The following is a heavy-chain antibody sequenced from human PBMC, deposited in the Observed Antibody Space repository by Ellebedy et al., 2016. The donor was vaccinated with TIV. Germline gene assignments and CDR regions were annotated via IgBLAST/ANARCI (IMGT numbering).Heavy chain of an antibody. J-gene: IGHJ4*02. Sequence: GESLKISCKGSGYPFTSYWIGWVRQMPGKGLEWMGIIYPDDSDTRYSPSFQGQVTFSVDKSISTAYLQWSSLEASDTAVYYCARSRNPPSMVVLVVSDFDYWGQGTLVTVSS. CDR2: IYPDDSDT. D-gene: IGHD3-22*01. V-gene: IGHV5-51*01. CDR1: GYPFTSYW. CDR3: ARSRNPPSMVVLVVSDFDY.